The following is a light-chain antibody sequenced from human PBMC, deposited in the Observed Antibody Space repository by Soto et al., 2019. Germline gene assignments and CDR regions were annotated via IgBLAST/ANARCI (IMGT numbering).Light chain of an antibody. Sequence: DIVFTQAPAALSLSQLERANLSLRASQSVSSYFAWYQQKPGQAPRLVIYGASTRATGIPARFSGSGSGTEFTLTISSLQSEDFAVYYCQQYNNWPPITFGQGKRLEIK. CDR3: QQYNNWPPIT. J-gene: IGKJ5*01. CDR1: QSVSSY. V-gene: IGKV3-15*01. CDR2: GAS.